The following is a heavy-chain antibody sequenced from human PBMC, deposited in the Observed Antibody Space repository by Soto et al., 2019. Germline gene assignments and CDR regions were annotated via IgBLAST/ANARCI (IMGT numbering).Heavy chain of an antibody. J-gene: IGHJ4*02. D-gene: IGHD3-3*01. Sequence: SETLSLTCTVSGGSISSGGYYWSWIRQPAGKGLEWIGRIFSSGSTSYNPSLKSRVTMSVDTSKNQVSLNLRSVTAADTAVYHCARTGFGQYYFDYWGQGTLVTVSS. V-gene: IGHV4-61*02. CDR3: ARTGFGQYYFDY. CDR1: GGSISSGGYY. CDR2: IFSSGST.